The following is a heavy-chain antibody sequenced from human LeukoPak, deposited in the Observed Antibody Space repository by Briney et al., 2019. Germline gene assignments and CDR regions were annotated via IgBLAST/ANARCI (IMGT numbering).Heavy chain of an antibody. V-gene: IGHV3-30*18. D-gene: IGHD2-2*01. J-gene: IGHJ4*02. CDR2: ISYDGSNK. CDR3: AKGAVPAATATNFDY. CDR1: GFTFSSYG. Sequence: GRSLRLSCAASGFTFSSYGMHWVRQAPGKGLEWVAVISYDGSNKYYADSVKGRFTISRDNSKNTLYLQMNRLRAEDTAVYYCAKGAVPAATATNFDYWGQGTLVTVSS.